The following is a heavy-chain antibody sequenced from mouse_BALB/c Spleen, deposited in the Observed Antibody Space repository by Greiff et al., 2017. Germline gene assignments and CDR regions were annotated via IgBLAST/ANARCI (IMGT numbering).Heavy chain of an antibody. J-gene: IGHJ3*01. CDR2: IWRGGST. Sequence: QVQLKESGPSLVQPSQSLSITCTVSGFSLTSYGVHWVRQSPGKGLEWLGVIWRGGSTDYNAAFMSRRSITKDNSTSQVFFKMNSLQADDTAISYCAKRDWDWFAYWGQGTLVTVSA. CDR1: GFSLTSYG. CDR3: AKRDWDWFAY. V-gene: IGHV2-5-1*01. D-gene: IGHD4-1*01.